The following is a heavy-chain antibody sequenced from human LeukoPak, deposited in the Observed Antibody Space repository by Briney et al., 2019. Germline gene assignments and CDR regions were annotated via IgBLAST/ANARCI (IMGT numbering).Heavy chain of an antibody. V-gene: IGHV1-8*01. CDR3: ARVPSYCTGGVCYGPSDY. CDR1: GYTFTSYD. J-gene: IGHJ4*02. D-gene: IGHD2-8*02. Sequence: ASVKVSCKASGYTFTSYDINWVRHATGQGLEWMGWMNPNSGNTGYAQKFQGRVTMTRNTSISTAYMELSSLRSEDTAVYYCARVPSYCTGGVCYGPSDYWGQGTLVTVSS. CDR2: MNPNSGNT.